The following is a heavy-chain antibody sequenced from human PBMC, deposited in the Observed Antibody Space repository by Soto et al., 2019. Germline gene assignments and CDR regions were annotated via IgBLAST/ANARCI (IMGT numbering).Heavy chain of an antibody. CDR2: INKNGFTI. CDR3: ARGAVTGTSLFDY. D-gene: IGHD6-19*01. Sequence: PGGSPRLSCAVSGFTLTTYSMNWVRQAPGKGLEWISFINKNGFTIYYADSVKGRFTISRDYAKNSLYLQMDSLRHEDTAVYYCARGAVTGTSLFDYWGLGTLVTVSS. J-gene: IGHJ4*02. CDR1: GFTLTTYS. V-gene: IGHV3-48*02.